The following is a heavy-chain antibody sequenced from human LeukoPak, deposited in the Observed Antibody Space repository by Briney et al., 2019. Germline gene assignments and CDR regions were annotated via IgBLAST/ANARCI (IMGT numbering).Heavy chain of an antibody. Sequence: GGSLRPSCAASGFTFSTYGMNWVRQAPGKGLEWVSYIGSGSNTIHYADSVKGRFTISRDNAKNSLYLQMNSLRDEDTAVYYCARAMRSGYDYWGQGTLVTVSS. V-gene: IGHV3-48*02. J-gene: IGHJ4*02. D-gene: IGHD5-12*01. CDR1: GFTFSTYG. CDR2: IGSGSNTI. CDR3: ARAMRSGYDY.